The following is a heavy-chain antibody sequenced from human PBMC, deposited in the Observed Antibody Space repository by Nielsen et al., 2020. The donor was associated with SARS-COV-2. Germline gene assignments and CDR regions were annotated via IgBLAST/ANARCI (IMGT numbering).Heavy chain of an antibody. D-gene: IGHD4-17*01. J-gene: IGHJ4*02. V-gene: IGHV3-23*01. CDR2: ISGSGAST. CDR1: GFTFSSYA. Sequence: GGSLRLSCAASGFTFSSYAMSWVRQAPGKGLELVSAISGSGASTYYADSVKGRFTISRDNSKNTLYLQMNSLRAEDTAVDYCAKTHGDQGGGFDYWGQGTLVTVSS. CDR3: AKTHGDQGGGFDY.